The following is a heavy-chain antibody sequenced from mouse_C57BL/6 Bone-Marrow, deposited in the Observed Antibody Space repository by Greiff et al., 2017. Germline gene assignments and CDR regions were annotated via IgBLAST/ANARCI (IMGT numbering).Heavy chain of an antibody. J-gene: IGHJ2*01. Sequence: EVQLQQSGPELVKPGASVKISCKASGYTFTDYYMNWVKQSHGKSLEWIGDINPNNGGTSYNQKFKGKATLTVDKSSSTAYMELRSLTSEDSAVYYCARLTTVIVYCFAYWGQGTTLTVS. CDR2: INPNNGGT. CDR3: ARLTTVIVYCFAY. D-gene: IGHD1-1*01. V-gene: IGHV1-26*01. CDR1: GYTFTDYY.